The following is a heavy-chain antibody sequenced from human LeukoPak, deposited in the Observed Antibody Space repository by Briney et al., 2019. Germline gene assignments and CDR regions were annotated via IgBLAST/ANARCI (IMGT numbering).Heavy chain of an antibody. CDR1: GFTFSSYA. D-gene: IGHD4-17*01. V-gene: IGHV3-23*01. Sequence: GGSLRLSCAASGFTFSSYAMSWVRQAPGKGLEWVSAISGSGGSTYYADSVKGRFTISRDNSKNTLYLQMNSLRAEDTAVYYCAKGFDYGDYAATNFDYWGQGTLVTVS. CDR3: AKGFDYGDYAATNFDY. J-gene: IGHJ4*02. CDR2: ISGSGGST.